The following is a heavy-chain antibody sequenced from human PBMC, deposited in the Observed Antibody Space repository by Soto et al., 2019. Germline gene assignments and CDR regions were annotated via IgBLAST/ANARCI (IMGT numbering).Heavy chain of an antibody. V-gene: IGHV2-5*02. J-gene: IGHJ4*02. CDR2: ISWDNNK. CDR1: GFSLSTSGVG. CDR3: AHGGMVRGVNFDY. Sequence: QITLKESGPTLVKPTQTLTLTCTFSGFSLSTSGVGVGWIRQPPGKALEWLALISWDNNKRYSPSLKSRLTXTXDXAKNRMVLTMTNMDPGDTATDDCAHGGMVRGVNFDYWGQGTLVTVSS. D-gene: IGHD3-10*01.